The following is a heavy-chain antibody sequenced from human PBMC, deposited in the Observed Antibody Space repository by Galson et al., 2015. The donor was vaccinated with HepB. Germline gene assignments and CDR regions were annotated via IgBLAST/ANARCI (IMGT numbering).Heavy chain of an antibody. D-gene: IGHD3-3*01. CDR2: INAGNANT. Sequence: SVKVSCKASGYTFTSYAIHWVRQAPGQRLEWMGYINAGNANTKYSHRFQGRVTITRDTSASTAYMDLSSLRSEDTAVYYCARDDFWSGNSAFDSWGQGTLVTVSS. V-gene: IGHV1-3*01. CDR1: GYTFTSYA. CDR3: ARDDFWSGNSAFDS. J-gene: IGHJ4*02.